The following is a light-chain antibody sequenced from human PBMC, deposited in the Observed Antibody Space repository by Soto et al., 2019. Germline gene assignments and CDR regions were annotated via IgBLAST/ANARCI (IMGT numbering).Light chain of an antibody. CDR1: QSVSSSH. V-gene: IGKV3-20*01. CDR2: EIS. J-gene: IGKJ2*01. Sequence: EIVLTQSPGNLSLSPGERATLSCRASQSVSSSHLGWYQKKPGQAPRLLICEISDRADGIPDRFSGSGSGTVFTLTISRLEPEDSAIYYCQYYGTSPLYTFGQGTKLEI. CDR3: QYYGTSPLYT.